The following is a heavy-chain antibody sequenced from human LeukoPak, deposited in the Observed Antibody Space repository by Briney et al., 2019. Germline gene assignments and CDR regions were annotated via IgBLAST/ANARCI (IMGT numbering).Heavy chain of an antibody. CDR2: INHSGST. D-gene: IGHD6-19*01. V-gene: IGHV4-34*01. Sequence: SETLSPTCAVYGGSFSGYYWSWIRQPPGKGLEWIGEINHSGSTNYNPSLKSRVTISVDTSKNQFSLKLSSVTAADTAVYYCASIEFSSGWFDPWGQGTLVTVSS. CDR1: GGSFSGYY. CDR3: ASIEFSSGWFDP. J-gene: IGHJ5*02.